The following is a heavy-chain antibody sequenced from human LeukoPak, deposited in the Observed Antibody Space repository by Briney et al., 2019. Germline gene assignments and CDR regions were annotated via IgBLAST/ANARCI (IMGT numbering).Heavy chain of an antibody. J-gene: IGHJ3*02. Sequence: GGSLRLSCAASGFTFRNYWIHWVRQAPGKGLVWISRIDNDGSDTIYADSVKGRFTISRDNAKNTLYLQMNSLRAEDTAVYYCARGGYHHGFDIWGQGTMDTVSS. CDR1: GFTFRNYW. V-gene: IGHV3-74*01. CDR2: IDNDGSDT. CDR3: ARGGYHHGFDI. D-gene: IGHD5-18*01.